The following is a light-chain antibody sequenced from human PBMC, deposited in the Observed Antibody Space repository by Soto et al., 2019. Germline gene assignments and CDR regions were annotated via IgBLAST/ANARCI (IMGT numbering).Light chain of an antibody. CDR3: QQYHGYSLA. CDR1: QTISFS. CDR2: DAS. V-gene: IGKV1-5*01. J-gene: IGKJ1*01. Sequence: DIQMTQSPSTLSASVGDRVTITCRASQTISFSLAWYQQKPGNAPKLLIYDASTLQSRVPSRFSGSEAGTEFILTISGLQPDDFATYYCQQYHGYSLAFGQGAKVEI.